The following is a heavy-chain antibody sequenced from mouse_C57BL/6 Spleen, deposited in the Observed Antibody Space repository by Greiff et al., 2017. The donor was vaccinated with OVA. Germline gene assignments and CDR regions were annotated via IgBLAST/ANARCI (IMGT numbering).Heavy chain of an antibody. D-gene: IGHD3-1*01. Sequence: VQLQQPGAELVKPGASVKLSCKASGYTFTSYWMQWVKQRPGQGLEWIGEIDPSDSYTNYNQKFKGKATLTVDTSSSTAYMQLSSLTSEDSAVYYCARAIGGDWYFDVWGTGTTVTVSS. J-gene: IGHJ1*03. CDR3: ARAIGGDWYFDV. V-gene: IGHV1-50*01. CDR1: GYTFTSYW. CDR2: IDPSDSYT.